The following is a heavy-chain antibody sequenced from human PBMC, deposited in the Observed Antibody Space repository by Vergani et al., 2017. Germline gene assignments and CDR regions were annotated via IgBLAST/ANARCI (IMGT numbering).Heavy chain of an antibody. V-gene: IGHV3-30*02. Sequence: QVQLVESGGGVVQPGGSLRLSCAASGFTFSSYGMHWVRQAPGKGLEWVAFIRYDGSNKYYADSVKGRFTISRDNSKNTLYLQMNSLRAEDTAVYYCAKDPDTAMVLYMDVWGKGTTVTVSS. CDR1: GFTFSSYG. J-gene: IGHJ6*03. CDR2: IRYDGSNK. D-gene: IGHD5-18*01. CDR3: AKDPDTAMVLYMDV.